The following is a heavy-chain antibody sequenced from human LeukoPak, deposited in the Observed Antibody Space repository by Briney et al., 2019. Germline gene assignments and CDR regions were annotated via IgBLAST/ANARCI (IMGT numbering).Heavy chain of an antibody. Sequence: GSLRLSCVVSGFIVSSNYMSWIRQPPGKGLEWIGSIFHSGSTYYNPSLKSRVTISVDTSKNQFSLKLTSVTAADTAVYYCARSWFSTGPADYWGQGTLVTVSS. CDR3: ARSWFSTGPADY. V-gene: IGHV4-38-2*01. D-gene: IGHD6-13*01. J-gene: IGHJ4*02. CDR1: GFIVSSNY. CDR2: IFHSGST.